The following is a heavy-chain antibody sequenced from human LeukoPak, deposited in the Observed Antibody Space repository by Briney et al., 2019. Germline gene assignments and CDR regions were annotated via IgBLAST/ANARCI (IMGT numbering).Heavy chain of an antibody. CDR3: ARDLSNYGSGSYPWWFDP. D-gene: IGHD3-10*01. V-gene: IGHV1-18*01. J-gene: IGHJ5*02. CDR2: ISAYNGNT. Sequence: ASVKVSCKASGYTFTSYAMHWVRQAPGQGLEWMGWISAYNGNTNYAQKLQGRVTMTTDTSTSTAYMELRSLRSDDTAVYYCARDLSNYGSGSYPWWFDPWGQGTLVTVSS. CDR1: GYTFTSYA.